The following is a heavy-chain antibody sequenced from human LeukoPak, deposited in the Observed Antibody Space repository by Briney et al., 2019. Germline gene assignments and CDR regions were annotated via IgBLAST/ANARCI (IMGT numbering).Heavy chain of an antibody. CDR3: ARRGTGYDFWSGQAALDY. Sequence: GESLKISCKGSGYSFTSYWIGWVRQMPGKGLEWMGIIYPSDSDTRYSPSFQGQVTISADKSISTAYLQWSSLKASDTAMYYCARRGTGYDFWSGQAALDYWGQGTLVTVSS. D-gene: IGHD3-3*01. V-gene: IGHV5-51*01. J-gene: IGHJ4*02. CDR1: GYSFTSYW. CDR2: IYPSDSDT.